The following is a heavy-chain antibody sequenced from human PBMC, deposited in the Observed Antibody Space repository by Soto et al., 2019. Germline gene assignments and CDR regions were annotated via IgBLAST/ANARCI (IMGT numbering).Heavy chain of an antibody. V-gene: IGHV4-34*01. Sequence: SETLSLTWAVDGGSFSGDYWRCIRQPAGKGLEWIGEINHSGSTNYNPSLKSRVTISVDTSKNQFSLKLSSVPAADTAVYYCARVYYAFGSGPIHYMDVWGKGTTVTVSS. CDR1: GGSFSGDY. CDR3: ARVYYAFGSGPIHYMDV. J-gene: IGHJ6*03. CDR2: INHSGST. D-gene: IGHD3-3*01.